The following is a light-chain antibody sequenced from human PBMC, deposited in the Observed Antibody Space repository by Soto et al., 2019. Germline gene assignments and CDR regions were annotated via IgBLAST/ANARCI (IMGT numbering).Light chain of an antibody. CDR1: SSDVGGYNY. V-gene: IGLV2-8*01. J-gene: IGLJ2*01. CDR3: SSYAGSNNVV. Sequence: QSVLTQPPSASGSPGQSVTISCTGTSSDVGGYNYVSWYQQHPGKAPKLMIYEVSKRPSGVPDRFSGSKSGNTASLTVSGLQAEDEADYYCSSYAGSNNVVFGVGTKRTVL. CDR2: EVS.